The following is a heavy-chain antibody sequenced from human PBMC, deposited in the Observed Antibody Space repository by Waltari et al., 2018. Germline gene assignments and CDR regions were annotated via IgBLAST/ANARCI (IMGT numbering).Heavy chain of an antibody. CDR3: SRAWEVAGTSGAFDI. CDR2: IYPGDSDT. CDR1: GSSFTSYW. V-gene: IGHV5-51*01. Sequence: EVQLAQSGAEVKKPGESLKISCKGSGSSFTSYWIGWVRQMPGKGLEWMGIIYPGDSDTRYSPSFQGQVTISADKSISTAYLQWSSLKASDTAMYYCSRAWEVAGTSGAFDIWGQGTMVTVSS. J-gene: IGHJ3*02. D-gene: IGHD6-19*01.